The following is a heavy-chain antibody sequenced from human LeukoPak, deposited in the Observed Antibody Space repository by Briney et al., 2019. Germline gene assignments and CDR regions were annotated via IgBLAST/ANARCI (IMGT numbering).Heavy chain of an antibody. CDR3: ASTSYYYYYGMDV. J-gene: IGHJ6*02. D-gene: IGHD3-16*01. V-gene: IGHV4-59*01. CDR1: GGSISSYY. CDR2: IYYSGST. Sequence: KTSETLSLTCTVSGGSISSYYWSWIRQPPGKGLEWIGYIYYSGSTNYNPSLKSRVTISVDTSKNQFSLKLSSVTAADTAVYYCASTSYYYYYGMDVWGQGTTVTVSS.